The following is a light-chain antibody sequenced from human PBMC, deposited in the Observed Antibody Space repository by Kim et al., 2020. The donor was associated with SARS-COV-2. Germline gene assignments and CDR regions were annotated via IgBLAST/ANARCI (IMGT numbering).Light chain of an antibody. J-gene: IGKJ4*01. CDR1: QRVDIR. Sequence: LAPRERLTPSCRASQRVDIRLAWYQQNPGQAPRLLIYGASTRATGIPARFSGSGSGTQFTLTISSLQSEDLAVYYCQQYTYWPLTFGGGTKVDI. CDR3: QQYTYWPLT. V-gene: IGKV3-15*01. CDR2: GAS.